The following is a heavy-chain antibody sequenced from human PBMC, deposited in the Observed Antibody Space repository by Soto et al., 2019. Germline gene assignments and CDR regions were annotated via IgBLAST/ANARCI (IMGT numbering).Heavy chain of an antibody. Sequence: QMEQSGAEVRKPGSSVKVSCKPSGGSLTSYPMAWVRQAPGQGFEWMGGIIPIHGTTAYAQTFEGRVTITADESTNRATLALTGLTSEDTAVYYCARGWGLVSWGQGTLVTVSS. CDR1: GGSLTSYP. V-gene: IGHV1-69*01. D-gene: IGHD3-16*01. CDR2: IIPIHGTT. CDR3: ARGWGLVS. J-gene: IGHJ4*02.